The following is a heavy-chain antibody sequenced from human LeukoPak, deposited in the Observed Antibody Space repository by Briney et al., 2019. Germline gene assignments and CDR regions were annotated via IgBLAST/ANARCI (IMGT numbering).Heavy chain of an antibody. CDR3: AREGTAGTNLNWFDP. Sequence: KPSETPSLTRTVSGGSINSFYWGWVRQPPGKGLEWVGYISCGGSTNFNPSLKSRVTISVDTSKNQFSLKLSSVTAADMAVYYCAREGTAGTNLNWFDPWGQGTLVTVSS. CDR2: ISCGGST. J-gene: IGHJ5*02. CDR1: GGSINSFY. D-gene: IGHD1-1*01. V-gene: IGHV4-59*01.